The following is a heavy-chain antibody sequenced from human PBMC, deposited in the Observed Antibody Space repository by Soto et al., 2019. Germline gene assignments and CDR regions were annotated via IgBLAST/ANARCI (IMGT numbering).Heavy chain of an antibody. CDR3: ARDSGYGSGNSVNHYLDC. D-gene: IGHD3-10*01. J-gene: IGHJ4*01. CDR2: IKTDASEK. Sequence: PGGSLRLSCAASGFTLRSYWMSWVRQAPGKGLEWLATIKTDASEKKYVDSVKGRFTVFRDNAKNSLYLQMDSLRAEDTAVYYGARDSGYGSGNSVNHYLDCWGHGTLVTVSS. CDR1: GFTLRSYW. V-gene: IGHV3-7*01.